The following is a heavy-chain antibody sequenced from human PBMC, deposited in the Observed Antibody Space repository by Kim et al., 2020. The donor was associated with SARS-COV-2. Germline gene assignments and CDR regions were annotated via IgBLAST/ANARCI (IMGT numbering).Heavy chain of an antibody. D-gene: IGHD3-16*01. CDR3: AREGEFYGMDV. Sequence: ASVKVSCKASGYTFTSYGIRWVRQAPGQGLEWMGWISAYNDNTHYAQKLQGRVTMTTDTSTSTAYMELRSLRSDDTAVYCAREGEFYGMDVWGQGTTVTVSS. J-gene: IGHJ6*02. CDR1: GYTFTSYG. CDR2: ISAYNDNT. V-gene: IGHV1-18*04.